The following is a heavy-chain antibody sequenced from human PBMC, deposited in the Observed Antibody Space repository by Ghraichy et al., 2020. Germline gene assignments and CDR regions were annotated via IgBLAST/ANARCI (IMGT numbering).Heavy chain of an antibody. Sequence: SETLSLTCTVSGGSMSRYYWSWIRQPAGKGLQWIGHIHSSGSPTYNPSLNSRVTMSVDTSKDQFSLNLSAMTAADTAVYYCARGMGGSGSDYPWLDPWGQGTLVTVSS. CDR1: GGSMSRYY. CDR3: ARGMGGSGSDYPWLDP. J-gene: IGHJ5*02. V-gene: IGHV4-4*07. D-gene: IGHD3-10*01. CDR2: IHSSGSP.